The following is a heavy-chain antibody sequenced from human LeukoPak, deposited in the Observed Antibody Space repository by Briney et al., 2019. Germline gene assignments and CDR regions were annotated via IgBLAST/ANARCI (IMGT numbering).Heavy chain of an antibody. Sequence: GASVKVSCKSSGYTFTGYFIHWVRQAPGQGLEWMGWINPKSGGTNYAQKFQGRVTMTGDTSISTTYMELTRLKSDDTAVYFCARSEDYGLDVWGQGTTVIVSS. J-gene: IGHJ6*02. CDR2: INPKSGGT. CDR3: ARSEDYGLDV. V-gene: IGHV1-2*02. CDR1: GYTFTGYF.